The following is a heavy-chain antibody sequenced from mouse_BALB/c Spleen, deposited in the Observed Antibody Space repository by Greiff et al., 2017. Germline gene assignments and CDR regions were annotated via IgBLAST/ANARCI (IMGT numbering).Heavy chain of an antibody. CDR3: ARHPYGDYGAMDY. CDR2: ISSGGSYT. CDR1: GFTFSSYA. V-gene: IGHV5-9-3*01. Sequence: EVQGVESGGGLVKPGGSLKLSCAASGFTFSSYAMSWVRQTPEKRLEWVATISSGGSYTYYPDSVKGRFTISRDNAKNTLYLQMSSLRSEDTAMYYCARHPYGDYGAMDYWGQGTSVTVSS. J-gene: IGHJ4*01. D-gene: IGHD2-13*01.